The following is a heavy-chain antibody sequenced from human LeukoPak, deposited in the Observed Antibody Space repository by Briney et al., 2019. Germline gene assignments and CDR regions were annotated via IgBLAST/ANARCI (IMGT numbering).Heavy chain of an antibody. Sequence: SVKVSCKASGGTFSSYAISWVRQAPGQGLEWMGGIIPIFGTANYAQKFQGRVTITADESTSTAYMELSSLRSEDTAVYYCARGVIAVAGNAFDIWGQGTMVTVSS. CDR1: GGTFSSYA. V-gene: IGHV1-69*13. D-gene: IGHD6-19*01. CDR2: IIPIFGTA. J-gene: IGHJ3*02. CDR3: ARGVIAVAGNAFDI.